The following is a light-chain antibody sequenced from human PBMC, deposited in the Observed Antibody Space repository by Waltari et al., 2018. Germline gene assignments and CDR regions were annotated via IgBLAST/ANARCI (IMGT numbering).Light chain of an antibody. CDR1: QSISDY. J-gene: IGKJ1*01. Sequence: IQMTQSPPALSASVGDRVAITFRASQSISDYLHWYQQKPGKAPRVLIYTASSLQRGVPTRFSGSGSGTEFTLTISTLQHEDAATYYCQQSYSSPWTFGQGTKVEIK. V-gene: IGKV1-39*01. CDR2: TAS. CDR3: QQSYSSPWT.